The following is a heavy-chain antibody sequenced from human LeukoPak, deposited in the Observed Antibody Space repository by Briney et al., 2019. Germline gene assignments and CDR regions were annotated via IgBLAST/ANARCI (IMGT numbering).Heavy chain of an antibody. D-gene: IGHD2-2*01. CDR1: GFIFSSYW. V-gene: IGHV3-74*01. CDR2: INSDGSTT. CDR3: ARDCSSTSCPPDGAFDI. J-gene: IGHJ3*02. Sequence: GGSLRLSCAASGFIFSSYWMHWVRQAPGKELVWVSRINSDGSTTSYADSVKGRFTISRDNAKNTVYLQMNSLRAEDTAVYYCARDCSSTSCPPDGAFDIWGQGTMVTVSS.